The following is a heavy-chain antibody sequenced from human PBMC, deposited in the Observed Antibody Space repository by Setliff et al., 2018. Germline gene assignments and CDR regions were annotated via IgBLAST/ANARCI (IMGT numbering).Heavy chain of an antibody. J-gene: IGHJ4*02. V-gene: IGHV1-18*01. CDR3: ARVESMVRGKNILRHFDY. CDR1: GYTFNNYG. Sequence: GASVNVSCKASGYTFNNYGVAWVRQAPGQGLDWMGWVTIYNGNTKYAQNLQGRLTLTTDRSTSTVYMELGSLTTDDTAIYYCARVESMVRGKNILRHFDYGGQGTQVTVS. D-gene: IGHD3-10*01. CDR2: VTIYNGNT.